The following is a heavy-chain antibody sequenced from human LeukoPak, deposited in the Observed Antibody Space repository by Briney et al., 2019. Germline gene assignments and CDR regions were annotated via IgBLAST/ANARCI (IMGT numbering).Heavy chain of an antibody. CDR2: INTDSGDT. Sequence: ASVKVSCKASGYTFTGDYMYCVRQAPGQGLEWMGWINTDSGDTNYAQKFQGRVTMTRDTSIGTIYMELSGLRSDDTAGYYCARDGNSPMVDFDSWGQGTLVTVSS. CDR1: GYTFTGDY. D-gene: IGHD3-10*01. J-gene: IGHJ4*02. V-gene: IGHV1-2*02. CDR3: ARDGNSPMVDFDS.